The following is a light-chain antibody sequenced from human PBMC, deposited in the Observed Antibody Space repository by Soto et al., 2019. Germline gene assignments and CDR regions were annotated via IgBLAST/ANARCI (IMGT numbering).Light chain of an antibody. CDR3: AAWDDSRSCVV. V-gene: IGLV1-44*01. Sequence: QSVLTQAPSASGPPGQRVTISCSGSNSNIGNNNVNWYQMVPGTAPKLLIYRNNQRPSGVPDRFSASKSGTSASLAISGLRSEDEADYYCAAWDDSRSCVVFGGGTKLTVL. CDR1: NSNIGNNN. J-gene: IGLJ2*01. CDR2: RNN.